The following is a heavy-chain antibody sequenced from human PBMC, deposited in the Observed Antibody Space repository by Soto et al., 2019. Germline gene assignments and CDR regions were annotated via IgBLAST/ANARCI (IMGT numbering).Heavy chain of an antibody. V-gene: IGHV3-30*18. CDR1: GFTFSSYG. CDR3: AKGYCSGGSCYAEGYFDY. CDR2: ISYDGSNK. J-gene: IGHJ4*02. Sequence: QVQLVESGGGVVQPGRSLRLSCAASGFTFSSYGMHWVRQAPGKGLEWVAVISYDGSNKYYADSVKGRFTISRDNSKNTLYLHMNSLRDEDTAVYYCAKGYCSGGSCYAEGYFDYWGQGALVTVSS. D-gene: IGHD2-15*01.